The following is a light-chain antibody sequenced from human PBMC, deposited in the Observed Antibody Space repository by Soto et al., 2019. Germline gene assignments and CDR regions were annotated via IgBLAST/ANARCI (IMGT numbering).Light chain of an antibody. CDR3: CSYAGLTTFEV. Sequence: QSALAQPASVSGSPGQSITISCTGTSSDVGSYTLVSWYQQHPGRAPKLMIYGVTKRPSGVSNRFSASKSGNTASLTISGLQAEDEADYYCCSYAGLTTFEVFGTGTKVTVL. J-gene: IGLJ1*01. V-gene: IGLV2-23*02. CDR2: GVT. CDR1: SSDVGSYTL.